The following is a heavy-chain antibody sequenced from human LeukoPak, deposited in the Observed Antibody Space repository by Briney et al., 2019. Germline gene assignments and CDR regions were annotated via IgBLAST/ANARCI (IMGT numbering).Heavy chain of an antibody. CDR1: GDSISGYY. Sequence: PSETLSLTCTVSGDSISGYYWGWVRQPPGKGLEWIAYIHTSEGTDYNPSLKSRVTVSVDTSKNQFSLKLSSVTAADTAIYYCARHVKVAGDIYYRWFDPWGQGTLVTVSS. V-gene: IGHV4-4*09. CDR2: IHTSEGT. D-gene: IGHD2-21*02. CDR3: ARHVKVAGDIYYRWFDP. J-gene: IGHJ5*02.